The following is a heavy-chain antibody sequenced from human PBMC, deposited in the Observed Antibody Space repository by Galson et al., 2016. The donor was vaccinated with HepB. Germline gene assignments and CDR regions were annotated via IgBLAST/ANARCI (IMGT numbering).Heavy chain of an antibody. Sequence: SLRLSCAASGFTVSDYYMTWVRQAPGKGLEWVSVVFLGGSTYYAQSVEGRFTISRDDSKNSLFLQMNSLRDEDSAVYYCARDREQWLVAHAFDIWGQGTMVTVSS. V-gene: IGHV3-53*01. CDR3: ARDREQWLVAHAFDI. CDR2: VFLGGST. CDR1: GFTVSDYY. D-gene: IGHD6-19*01. J-gene: IGHJ3*02.